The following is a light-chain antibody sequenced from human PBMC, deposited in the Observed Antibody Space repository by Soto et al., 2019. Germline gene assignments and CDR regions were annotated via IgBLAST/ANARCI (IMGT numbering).Light chain of an antibody. CDR2: AES. J-gene: IGKJ1*01. CDR1: QSVSNNY. CDR3: KQYNSYWT. Sequence: EILSTHSPGTLSQPPGEIDTLSCRASQSVSNNYLAWYQQKPGQAPRLLIYAESSRATGIPDRFSGSGSGTDFTLTISSLPPDDSATYYCKQYNSYWTVGNGTQVDLK. V-gene: IGKV3-20*01.